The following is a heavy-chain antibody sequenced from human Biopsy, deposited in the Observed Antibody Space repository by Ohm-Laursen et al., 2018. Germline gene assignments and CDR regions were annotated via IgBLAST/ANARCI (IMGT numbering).Heavy chain of an antibody. CDR3: ARTPILIVSAGLVYRHRRHLQGMDV. D-gene: IGHD6-13*01. CDR1: GFSLSARGMC. V-gene: IGHV2-70*11. CDR2: VDWDVYK. J-gene: IGHJ6*02. Sequence: TQTLTLTCSFSGFSLSARGMCVSWIRQAPGKALEWLARVDWDVYKDYRGSLQTKLSISKDTSNDQVVLTVNNVDPADTATYYCARTPILIVSAGLVYRHRRHLQGMDVWGQGIAVTVS.